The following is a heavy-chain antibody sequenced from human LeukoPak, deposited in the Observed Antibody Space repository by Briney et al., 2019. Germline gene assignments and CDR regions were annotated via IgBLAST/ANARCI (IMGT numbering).Heavy chain of an antibody. J-gene: IGHJ3*02. CDR3: ARAPAGTDAFDI. V-gene: IGHV3-13*01. CDR1: GFTFSSYA. Sequence: GRSLRLSCAASGFTFSSYAMHWVRQATGKGLEWVSAIGTAGDTYYPGSVKGRFTISRENAKNSLYLQMNSLRAGDTAVYYCARAPAGTDAFDIWGQGTMVTVSS. CDR2: IGTAGDT.